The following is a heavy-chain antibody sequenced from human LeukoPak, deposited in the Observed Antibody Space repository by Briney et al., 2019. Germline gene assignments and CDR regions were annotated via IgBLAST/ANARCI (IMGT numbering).Heavy chain of an antibody. Sequence: PGRSFRGYCAATGFTFSSYDKYWFRQAPGKGMEWVGRIKSKTDGGTTDYAAPVKGRFTISRDDSKNTLYLQMNSLKTEDTAVYYCTTGRVVANFPWGQGTLVTVSS. CDR2: IKSKTDGGTT. D-gene: IGHD5-12*01. V-gene: IGHV3-15*01. J-gene: IGHJ5*02. CDR1: GFTFSSYD. CDR3: TTGRVVANFP.